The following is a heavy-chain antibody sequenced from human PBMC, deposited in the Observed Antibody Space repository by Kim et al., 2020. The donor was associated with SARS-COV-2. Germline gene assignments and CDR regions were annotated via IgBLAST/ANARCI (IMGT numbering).Heavy chain of an antibody. J-gene: IGHJ3*01. Sequence: GESLKISCEGTGYTYTDFWIAWVRHMPGKGLEWMGIVSPSDSTTKYSPSFQGQVTISSDKAINPAFLQWRSLKASDTAMYYCARCHYYERRGSYWANSFDFWGLGTMVTVSS. V-gene: IGHV5-51*01. D-gene: IGHD3-16*01. CDR1: GYTYTDFW. CDR3: ARCHYYERRGSYWANSFDF. CDR2: VSPSDSTT.